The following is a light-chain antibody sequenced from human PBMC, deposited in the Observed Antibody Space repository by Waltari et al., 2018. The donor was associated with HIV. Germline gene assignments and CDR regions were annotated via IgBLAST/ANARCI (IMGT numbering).Light chain of an antibody. CDR3: QSYDSSLSGWV. CDR1: SSNIGAGFN. V-gene: IGLV1-40*01. Sequence: QSVLTQPPSVSGAPGQRVTISCTGSSSNIGAGFNVHWYQQFPGKAPKLLIYGNNNRPSGVPARLSGSKAGASASLAITGLQAEDEADYYCQSYDSSLSGWVFGGGTKLTVL. CDR2: GNN. J-gene: IGLJ3*02.